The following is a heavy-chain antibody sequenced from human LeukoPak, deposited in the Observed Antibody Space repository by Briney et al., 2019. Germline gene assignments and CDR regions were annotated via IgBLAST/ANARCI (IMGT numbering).Heavy chain of an antibody. CDR2: ISGSGGAT. CDR3: CARGGVVDY. Sequence: GGSLRLSCAASGFTFSSYAMSWVRQAPGKGLEWVSTISGSGGATYYADSVKGRFTISRDNSRNTLYLQMNSLRAEDTAVYYCCARGGVVDYWGQGTLVTVSS. D-gene: IGHD3-16*01. V-gene: IGHV3-23*01. J-gene: IGHJ4*02. CDR1: GFTFSSYA.